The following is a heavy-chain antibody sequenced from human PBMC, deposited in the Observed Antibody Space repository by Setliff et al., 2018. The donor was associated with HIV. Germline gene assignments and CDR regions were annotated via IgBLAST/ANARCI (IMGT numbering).Heavy chain of an antibody. D-gene: IGHD6-19*01. CDR2: VYYTGTT. CDR1: GGSITSSY. CDR3: ARGPLAGTHYFDY. V-gene: IGHV4-59*01. J-gene: IGHJ4*02. Sequence: SETLSLTCTVSGGSITSSYWSWIRQPPGKGLEWIGYVYYTGTTNYNPSLKSRVTMSADTSKNQFSLKLSSVTAADTAVFYCARGPLAGTHYFDYWGQGTLVTVSS.